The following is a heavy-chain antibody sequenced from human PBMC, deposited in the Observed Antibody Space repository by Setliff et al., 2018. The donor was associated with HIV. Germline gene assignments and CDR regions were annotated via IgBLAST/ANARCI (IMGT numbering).Heavy chain of an antibody. V-gene: IGHV4-31*03. CDR3: APYNTRSGYYSMGWFDP. Sequence: SETLSLTCTVSGGSISSGGYYWSWIRQHPGKGLEWIGHIHYTGSTYYNPSLKSRVTISVDTSKNQFSLKLSSVTAADTAVYYCAPYNTRSGYYSMGWFDPWGQGTLVTVSS. J-gene: IGHJ5*02. D-gene: IGHD3-3*01. CDR2: IHYTGST. CDR1: GGSISSGGYY.